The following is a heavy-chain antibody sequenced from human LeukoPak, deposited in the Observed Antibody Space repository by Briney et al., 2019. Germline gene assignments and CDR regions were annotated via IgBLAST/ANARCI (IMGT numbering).Heavy chain of an antibody. V-gene: IGHV3-33*01. CDR2: IWFDGSNK. CDR1: GFTFSTSG. CDR3: ARDPSYCSSTSCYVGSPLYYYYPMDV. J-gene: IGHJ6*02. D-gene: IGHD2-2*01. Sequence: PGGSLRLSCAASGFTFSTSGMHWVRQAPGKGLEWVAVIWFDGSNKHYADSVKGRFTTSRDNSENTLYLQMNSLRAEDTAVYYCARDPSYCSSTSCYVGSPLYYYYPMDVWGQGTTVTVSS.